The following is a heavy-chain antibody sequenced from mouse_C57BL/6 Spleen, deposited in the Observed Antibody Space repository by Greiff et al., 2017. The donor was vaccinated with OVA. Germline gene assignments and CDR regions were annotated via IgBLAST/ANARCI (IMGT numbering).Heavy chain of an antibody. J-gene: IGHJ4*01. D-gene: IGHD1-1*01. CDR1: GYTFTSYW. CDR3: ARRGSSYVDYAMDY. CDR2: IDPSDSYT. Sequence: VQLQQPGAELVRPGTSVKLSCKASGYTFTSYWMHWVKQRPGQGLEWIGVIDPSDSYTNYNQKFKGKATLTVDTSSSTAYMQLSSLTSEDSAVYYCARRGSSYVDYAMDYCGQGTSVTVSS. V-gene: IGHV1-59*01.